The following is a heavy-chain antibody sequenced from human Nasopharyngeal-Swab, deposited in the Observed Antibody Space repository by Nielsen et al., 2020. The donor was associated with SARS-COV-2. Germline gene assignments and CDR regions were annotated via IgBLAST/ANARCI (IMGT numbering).Heavy chain of an antibody. Sequence: SETLSLTCTVSGGSISSYYWSWIRQPPGKGLERIGYIYYSGSTNYNPSLKSRVTISVDTSKNQFSLKLSSVTAADTAVYYCARADYYYDSSGYFAGYYFDYWGQGTLVTVSS. CDR1: GGSISSYY. J-gene: IGHJ4*02. V-gene: IGHV4-59*01. CDR3: ARADYYYDSSGYFAGYYFDY. CDR2: IYYSGST. D-gene: IGHD3-22*01.